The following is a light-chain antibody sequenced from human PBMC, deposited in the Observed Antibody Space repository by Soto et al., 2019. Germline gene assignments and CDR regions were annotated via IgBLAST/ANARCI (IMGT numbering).Light chain of an antibody. CDR2: DVS. CDR3: CSYAGSYSRV. Sequence: QSVLTQPRSVSGSPGQSVTISCTGTSSDVGGYNYVSWYQHDPGKAPKLMISDVSKRPSGVPDRFSGSKSGNTASLTISGLQAEDEADYYCCSYAGSYSRVFGGGTKLT. J-gene: IGLJ3*02. V-gene: IGLV2-11*01. CDR1: SSDVGGYNY.